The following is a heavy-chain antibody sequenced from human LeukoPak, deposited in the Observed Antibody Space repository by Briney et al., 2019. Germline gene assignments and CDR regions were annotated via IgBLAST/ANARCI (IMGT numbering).Heavy chain of an antibody. V-gene: IGHV4-39*01. Sequence: SETVTLLCTVCGGLKSSWHAYGPWIRQPPGKGLEWNGTIYYSGSTSYTPSLKSRVNIFVDTSKDQFSEKLSSVTAADTAVYYSTRPTSAYHYYMDVWGKGTLVTVSS. CDR1: GGLKSSWHAY. J-gene: IGHJ6*03. CDR2: IYYSGST. CDR3: TRPTSAYHYYMDV.